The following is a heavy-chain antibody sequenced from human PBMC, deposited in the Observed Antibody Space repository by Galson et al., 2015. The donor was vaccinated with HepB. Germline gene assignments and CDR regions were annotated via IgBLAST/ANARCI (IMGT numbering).Heavy chain of an antibody. D-gene: IGHD2-21*01. J-gene: IGHJ3*02. Sequence: SLRLSCAASGFTFSTFAMTWVRQAPGKGLEWVSAISDGGDTTYYADSVKGRFSITRDVSKSTLSLQMNSLRAGDTAVYYCAKGDTPWGGFDIWGQGTMVTVSS. CDR1: GFTFSTFA. V-gene: IGHV3-23*01. CDR2: ISDGGDTT. CDR3: AKGDTPWGGFDI.